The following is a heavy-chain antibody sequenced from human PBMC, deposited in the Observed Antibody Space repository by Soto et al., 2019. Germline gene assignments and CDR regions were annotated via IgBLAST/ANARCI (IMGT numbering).Heavy chain of an antibody. CDR1: GGTFSTSA. CDR3: ARDIDRLPLGGNYYYILDV. J-gene: IGHJ6*02. CDR2: IMPVFPTP. Sequence: QVQLVQSGAEVKKPGSSVKVSCKASGGTFSTSAISWVRQAPGQGLEWVGGIMPVFPTPDYAQNFQGRVTITADESTTTAYLELTSLRADDTAVYYCARDIDRLPLGGNYYYILDVWGQGTAITVSS. D-gene: IGHD1-26*01. V-gene: IGHV1-69*12.